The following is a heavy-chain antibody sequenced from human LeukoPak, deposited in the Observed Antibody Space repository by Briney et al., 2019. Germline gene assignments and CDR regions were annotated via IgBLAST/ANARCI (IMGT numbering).Heavy chain of an antibody. CDR1: GFTFSSYA. J-gene: IGHJ4*02. Sequence: PGRSLRLSCAASGFTFSSYAMHWVRQAPGKGLEWVAVISYDGSNKYYADSVKGRFTISRDNSRNTLYLQMNSLRAEDTAVYYCAKTFRRYSSGWYYFDYWGQGTLVTVSS. V-gene: IGHV3-30-3*02. CDR3: AKTFRRYSSGWYYFDY. CDR2: ISYDGSNK. D-gene: IGHD6-19*01.